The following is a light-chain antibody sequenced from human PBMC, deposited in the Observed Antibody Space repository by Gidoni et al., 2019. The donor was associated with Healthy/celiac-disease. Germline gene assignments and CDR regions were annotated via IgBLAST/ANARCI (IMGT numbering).Light chain of an antibody. CDR1: QSVSSN. Sequence: EIVLTQSQATLSVSPGERATLTCRANQSVSSNLSWYQQKPGQAPRLLIYGASTRAIGIPARFSGSGSGTEFTLTISSLQSEDFAVYYCQQYNNWLSITFGQGTRLEIK. V-gene: IGKV3-15*01. CDR3: QQYNNWLSIT. CDR2: GAS. J-gene: IGKJ5*01.